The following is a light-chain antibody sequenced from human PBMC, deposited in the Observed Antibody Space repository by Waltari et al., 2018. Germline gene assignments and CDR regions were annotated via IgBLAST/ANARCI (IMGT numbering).Light chain of an antibody. CDR1: QSVLHSSNNKNY. CDR3: QQYFDTPS. V-gene: IGKV4-1*01. Sequence: DIVMTQSPDSLAVSLGERATINCKSSQSVLHSSNNKNYLAWDQQKPGQPPKLLIYWASTRDSGVPDRFSGSGSGTDFTLTISSLQAADVAVYYCQQYFDTPSFGPGTKVEIK. CDR2: WAS. J-gene: IGKJ3*01.